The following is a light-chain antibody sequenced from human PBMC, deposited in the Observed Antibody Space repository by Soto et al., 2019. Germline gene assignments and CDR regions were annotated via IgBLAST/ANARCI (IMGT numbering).Light chain of an antibody. V-gene: IGKV3-20*01. J-gene: IGKJ1*01. CDR3: QHYGHPQWT. Sequence: EIVLTQSPDSLSLTSGERATLSCRASQSGYNGYLAWYQQRPGQPPRLLIYGIFTRADGIPDRFSGSGSGTDFTLTITRLEPEDSAVYYCQHYGHPQWTFGQGTKVEI. CDR1: QSGYNGY. CDR2: GIF.